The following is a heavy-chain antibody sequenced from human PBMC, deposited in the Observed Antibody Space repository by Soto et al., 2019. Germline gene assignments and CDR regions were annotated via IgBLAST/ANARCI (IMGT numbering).Heavy chain of an antibody. Sequence: VTVSCTESGYTFTTYGISWVREAPGQGLEWMGWISTYNGNTNYAQNLQGRVTMTTDTSTTTAYMELRSLRSDDTAMYCWARDSGVKYNWNPSDAFESWGQGTRVTVS. D-gene: IGHD1-20*01. CDR3: ARDSGVKYNWNPSDAFES. J-gene: IGHJ3*02. CDR2: ISTYNGNT. V-gene: IGHV1-18*01. CDR1: GYTFTTYG.